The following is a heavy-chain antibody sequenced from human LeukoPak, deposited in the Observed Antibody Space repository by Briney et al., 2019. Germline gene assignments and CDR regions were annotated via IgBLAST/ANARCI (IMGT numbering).Heavy chain of an antibody. Sequence: GGSLRLSCAASGFTFSSYWMHWVRQAPGKGLVWVSRINSDGSSTNYADSVKGRFTISRDNAKNTLYLRMNSLRAEDTAVYYCASRSKSHFDYWGQGTLVTVSS. CDR2: INSDGSST. J-gene: IGHJ4*02. CDR3: ASRSKSHFDY. V-gene: IGHV3-74*01. CDR1: GFTFSSYW.